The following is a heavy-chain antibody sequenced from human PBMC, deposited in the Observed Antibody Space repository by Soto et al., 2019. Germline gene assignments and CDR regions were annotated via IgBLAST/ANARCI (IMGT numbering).Heavy chain of an antibody. D-gene: IGHD3-9*01. J-gene: IGHJ5*02. Sequence: GGSLRLSCAASGFTFSSYSMNWVRQAPGKGLEWVSYISSSSSTIYYADSVKGRFTISRDNAKNSLYLQMNSLRDEDTAVYYCAREGAILTGYYPMSYNWFDPWGQGTLVTVSS. CDR2: ISSSSSTI. V-gene: IGHV3-48*02. CDR1: GFTFSSYS. CDR3: AREGAILTGYYPMSYNWFDP.